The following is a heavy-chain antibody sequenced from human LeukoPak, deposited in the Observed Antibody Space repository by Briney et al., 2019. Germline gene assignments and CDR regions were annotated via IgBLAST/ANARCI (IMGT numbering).Heavy chain of an antibody. CDR3: ARHQNGGTSPLDF. CDR2: THYNGNT. J-gene: IGHJ4*02. V-gene: IGHV4-59*08. D-gene: IGHD2-8*01. CDR1: GASMSDYY. Sequence: PSETLSLTCTVSGASMSDYYWSWFRQPPGKRLEFIAYTHYNGNTNYNPSLMSRLTISLDTSKNHFSLKVNSVTAADTAVYYCARHQNGGTSPLDFWGQGTLVTVSS.